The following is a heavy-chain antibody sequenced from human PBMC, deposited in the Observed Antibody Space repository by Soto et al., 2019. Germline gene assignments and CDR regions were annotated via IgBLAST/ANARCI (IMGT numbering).Heavy chain of an antibody. CDR1: GGTFRRHA. D-gene: IGHD2-2*01. J-gene: IGHJ5*02. V-gene: IGHV1-69*01. CDR3: ARGCIPGTNCSGGFDP. Sequence: QVPLVQSGAEVRKPGSSVKVSCKASGGTFRRHAISWVRQAPGQGLEWMGGIISIFGTANHAQKFQGRVTIIADESTRTAYMEMRSLRSEDTAVYYCARGCIPGTNCSGGFDPWGQGTLVTVSS. CDR2: IISIFGTA.